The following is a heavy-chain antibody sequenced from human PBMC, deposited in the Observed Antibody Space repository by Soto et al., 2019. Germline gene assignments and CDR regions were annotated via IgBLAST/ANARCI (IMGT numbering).Heavy chain of an antibody. J-gene: IGHJ4*02. CDR3: AKRPIVVVTHYFDY. D-gene: IGHD2-21*02. CDR1: GFTFGSYA. V-gene: IGHV3-23*01. CDR2: ISGSGGST. Sequence: GGSLRLSCATSGFTFGSYAMSWVRQAPGKGLEWVSAISGSGGSTYYADSVKGRFTISRDNSKNTLYLQMNSLRAEDTAVYYCAKRPIVVVTHYFDYWGQGTLVTVSS.